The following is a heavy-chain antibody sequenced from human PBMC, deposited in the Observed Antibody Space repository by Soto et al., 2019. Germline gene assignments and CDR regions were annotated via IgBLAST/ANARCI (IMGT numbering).Heavy chain of an antibody. V-gene: IGHV4-4*07. J-gene: IGHJ5*02. Sequence: SETLSLTCTVSGASISGFYWSWIRKSAGKGLEWIGRIYATGTTDYNPSLKSRVMMPVDMSKKQFSLKLRSVTAADTAVYYCVRDGTKTLRDWFDPWGQGISVTVPQ. CDR3: VRDGTKTLRDWFDP. CDR1: GASISGFY. D-gene: IGHD1-1*01. CDR2: IYATGTT.